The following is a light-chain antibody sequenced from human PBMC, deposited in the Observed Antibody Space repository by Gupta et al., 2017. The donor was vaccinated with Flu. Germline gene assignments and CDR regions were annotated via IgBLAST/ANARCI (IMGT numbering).Light chain of an antibody. CDR2: EGS. J-gene: IGLJ3*02. CDR3: CSYAGSSTWV. CDR1: SSDVGSYNL. V-gene: IGLV2-23*01. Sequence: SALTQPASVSASPGQSITLSCPGTSSDVGSYNLVSWYQQHPGKAPKLMIDEGSKRPSGVSNRSSGSKSGNTASLTISGPQAEDEADYYCCSYAGSSTWVFGGGTKLTVL.